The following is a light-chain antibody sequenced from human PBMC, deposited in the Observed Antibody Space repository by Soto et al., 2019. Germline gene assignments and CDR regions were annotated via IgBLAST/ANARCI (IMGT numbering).Light chain of an antibody. CDR3: TSYTTATTRV. CDR2: AVS. V-gene: IGLV2-14*03. J-gene: IGLJ1*01. CDR1: SSDVGAYNY. Sequence: QSALTQPASVSGSPGQSITISCTGTSSDVGAYNYVSWYQHHPGKAPKRLIYAVSDRPLGVSNRFSGSKSVNTASLIISCLQAEDEAEYYCTSYTTATTRVFGTGTKVTVL.